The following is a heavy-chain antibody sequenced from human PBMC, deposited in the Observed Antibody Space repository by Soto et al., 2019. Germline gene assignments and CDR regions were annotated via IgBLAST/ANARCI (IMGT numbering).Heavy chain of an antibody. D-gene: IGHD6-19*01. Sequence: EVQLVESGGGLVHPGGSLRLSCAASGLTFSSYWMHWVRQAPGKRRVWVSRISTYGSVTTYEDYVKGRFTISRDNAKNTLYLKMNPLRTVDTAVYYCARAPYSRGWWGFDYWGQATLVTVSS. CDR3: ARAPYSRGWWGFDY. CDR1: GLTFSSYW. V-gene: IGHV3-74*01. CDR2: ISTYGSVT. J-gene: IGHJ4*02.